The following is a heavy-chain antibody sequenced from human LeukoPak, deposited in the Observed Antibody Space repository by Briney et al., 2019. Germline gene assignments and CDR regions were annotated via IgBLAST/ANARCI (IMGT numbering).Heavy chain of an antibody. CDR3: AREGSDSSWFDY. J-gene: IGHJ5*01. CDR1: GFSFRDYW. V-gene: IGHV3-7*01. Sequence: GGSLRLSCAASGFSFRDYWMSWMRQAPGKGLEWVANIKQDGSEKYYVDSVKGRFTISRDNAKNSLYLQMNSLRAEDTAVYYCAREGSDSSWFDYWGQGTLVTVSS. D-gene: IGHD3-10*01. CDR2: IKQDGSEK.